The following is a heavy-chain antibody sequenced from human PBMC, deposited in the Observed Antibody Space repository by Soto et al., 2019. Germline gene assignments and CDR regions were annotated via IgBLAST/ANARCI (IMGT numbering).Heavy chain of an antibody. CDR1: GFTFSSYG. CDR2: ISYDGSNK. D-gene: IGHD4-17*01. J-gene: IGHJ5*02. V-gene: IGHV3-30*18. CDR3: AKDPGVTTRAGNGP. Sequence: QVQLVESGGGVVQPGRSLRLSCAASGFTFSSYGMHWVRQAPGKGLEWVAVISYDGSNKYYADSVKGRFTISRDNSKNTLYLQLNSLRAEDTDVYYCAKDPGVTTRAGNGPWGQGSLVTVSS.